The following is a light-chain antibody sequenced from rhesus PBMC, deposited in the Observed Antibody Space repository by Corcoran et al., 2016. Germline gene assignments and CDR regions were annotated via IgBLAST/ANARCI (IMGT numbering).Light chain of an antibody. CDR1: QSLLDSEDGNTY. J-gene: IGKJ4*01. CDR3: MQALEFPLT. Sequence: DIVMTQTPLSLPVTPGEPASISCRSSQSLLDSEDGNTYLDWYLQKPGQSPQLLIYEVSNRASGVPDRVRGSGSDTDFTRKISRVEAEDVGVYYCMQALEFPLTFGGGTKVEIK. CDR2: EVS. V-gene: IGKV2-104*02.